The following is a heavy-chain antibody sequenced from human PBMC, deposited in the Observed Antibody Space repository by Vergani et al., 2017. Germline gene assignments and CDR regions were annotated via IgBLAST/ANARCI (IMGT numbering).Heavy chain of an antibody. CDR2: ISSSSSTI. D-gene: IGHD3-10*01. Sequence: EVQLVESGGGLVQPGGSLRLSCAASGFTFSSYSMNWVRQAPGKGLEWVSYISSSSSTIYYADSVKGRFTISRDNAKNSLYLQMNSLRDEDTAVYYCAKTENLARGSGDDYWGQGTLVTVSS. V-gene: IGHV3-48*02. J-gene: IGHJ4*02. CDR3: AKTENLARGSGDDY. CDR1: GFTFSSYS.